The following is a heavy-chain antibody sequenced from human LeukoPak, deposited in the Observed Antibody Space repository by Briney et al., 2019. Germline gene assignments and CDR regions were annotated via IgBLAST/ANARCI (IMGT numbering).Heavy chain of an antibody. Sequence: ASVKVSCKASGYTFISYDINWVRQATGQGLEWMGWMNPNSGNTGYAQKFQGRVTMTRNTSINTAYMELSSLRSEDTAVYYCARGYKPGYSGGWSIFDYWGQGVLVTVSS. CDR2: MNPNSGNT. J-gene: IGHJ4*02. V-gene: IGHV1-8*01. D-gene: IGHD6-19*01. CDR3: ARGYKPGYSGGWSIFDY. CDR1: GYTFISYD.